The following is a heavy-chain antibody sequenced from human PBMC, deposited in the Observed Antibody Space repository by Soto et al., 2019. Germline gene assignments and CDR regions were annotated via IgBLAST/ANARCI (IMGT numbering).Heavy chain of an antibody. J-gene: IGHJ6*03. CDR2: IYYSGST. CDR1: GGSISSYY. Sequence: SETLSLTCTVSGGSISSYYWSWIRQPPGKGLEWIGYIYYSGSTNYNPSLKSRVTISVDTSKNQFSLKLSSVTAADTAVYYCARGYYDYIWGSYRPSVGYYYYMDVWGKGTTVTVSS. CDR3: ARGYYDYIWGSYRPSVGYYYYMDV. V-gene: IGHV4-59*08. D-gene: IGHD3-16*02.